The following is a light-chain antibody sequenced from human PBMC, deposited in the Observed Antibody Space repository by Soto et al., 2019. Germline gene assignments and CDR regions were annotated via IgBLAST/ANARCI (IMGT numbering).Light chain of an antibody. CDR3: ATWDANLSGL. Sequence: QAVVTQPPSASGTPGQRVTISCSGSSSNIGTNYVYWYQHLPGTAPKLLIYRNNQRPSGVPDRFSGSKSGTSASLAISGLRSEDEADYYCATWDANLSGLFGGGTQLTVL. V-gene: IGLV1-47*01. CDR2: RNN. J-gene: IGLJ3*02. CDR1: SSNIGTNY.